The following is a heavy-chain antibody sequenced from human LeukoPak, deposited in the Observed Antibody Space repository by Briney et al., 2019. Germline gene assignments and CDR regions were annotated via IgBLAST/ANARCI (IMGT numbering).Heavy chain of an antibody. CDR3: ARLRRELWGLSFDD. Sequence: PGGSLILSCAAFGFPVSKNYMSSVRQAAGAGLEWVPGIYSDGSRYYADAVRGRFTISRDNYKNTLYLQMNSLRAEDTAVYYCARLRRELWGLSFDDWGQGTRVTVSS. J-gene: IGHJ4*02. D-gene: IGHD1-7*01. CDR1: GFPVSKNY. V-gene: IGHV3-66*04. CDR2: IYSDGSR.